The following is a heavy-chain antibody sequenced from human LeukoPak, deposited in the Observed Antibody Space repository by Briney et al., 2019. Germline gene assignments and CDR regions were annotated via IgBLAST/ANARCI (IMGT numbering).Heavy chain of an antibody. CDR2: ISSSGSYI. Sequence: GGSLRLSCAASGFSFSSDSMNWVRQAPGKGLEWVSSISSSGSYIYYADSVKGRFTISRDNAKNSLYLQMNSLRAEDTAVYYCAELGITMIGGVWGKGTTVTISS. CDR3: AELGITMIGGV. V-gene: IGHV3-21*01. J-gene: IGHJ6*04. D-gene: IGHD3-10*02. CDR1: GFSFSSDS.